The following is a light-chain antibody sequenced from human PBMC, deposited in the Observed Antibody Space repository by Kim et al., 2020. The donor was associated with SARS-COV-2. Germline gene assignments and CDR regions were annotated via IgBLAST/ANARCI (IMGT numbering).Light chain of an antibody. J-gene: IGLJ1*01. V-gene: IGLV3-21*04. CDR3: QVWDSSSDRLYV. CDR2: YDS. CDR1: NIGSKS. Sequence: SYELTQPPSVSVAPGKTARITCGGNNIGSKSVHWYQQKPGQAPVLVINYDSDWPSGIPERFSGSNSGNTATLTISRVEAGDEADYYCQVWDSSSDRLYVFGTGTKVTVL.